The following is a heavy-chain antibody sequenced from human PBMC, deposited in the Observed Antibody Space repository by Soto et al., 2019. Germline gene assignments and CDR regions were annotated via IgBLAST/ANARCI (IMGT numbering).Heavy chain of an antibody. CDR2: INPNSGGT. CDR1: GYTFTGYY. CDR3: ARGPGFLEWLFNDAFDI. V-gene: IGHV1-2*04. Sequence: ASVKVSCKASGYTFTGYYMHWVRQAPGQGLEWMGWINPNSGGTNYAQKFQGWVTMTRDTSISTAYMELSRLRSDDTAVYYCARGPGFLEWLFNDAFDIWAKGQWSPSPQ. D-gene: IGHD3-3*01. J-gene: IGHJ3*02.